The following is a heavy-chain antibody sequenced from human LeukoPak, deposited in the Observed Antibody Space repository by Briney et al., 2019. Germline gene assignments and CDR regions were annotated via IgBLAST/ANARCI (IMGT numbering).Heavy chain of an antibody. Sequence: PGGSLRLSCATSGFIFSKHGMHWVRQAPGKGLEWVPFIEYDGSREYVDSVKGRFTVSRDNSKNTLYLQMNSLRAEDTAVYYCAKGFNERIYCSGGSCYYTNFDYWGQGTLVTVSS. V-gene: IGHV3-30*02. CDR2: IEYDGSRE. CDR3: AKGFNERIYCSGGSCYYTNFDY. D-gene: IGHD2-15*01. J-gene: IGHJ4*02. CDR1: GFIFSKHG.